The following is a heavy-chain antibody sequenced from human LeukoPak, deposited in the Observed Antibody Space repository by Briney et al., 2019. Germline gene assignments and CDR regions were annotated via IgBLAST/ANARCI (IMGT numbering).Heavy chain of an antibody. Sequence: ASVKVSCKASGYTFTGYYMHWVRQAPGQGLEWMGWINLNSGGTNYAQKFQGRVTMTRDTSISTAYMELSRLRSDDTAVYYCAREPPYCSSTSCYRGGFDYWGQGTLVTVSS. V-gene: IGHV1-2*02. J-gene: IGHJ4*02. CDR2: INLNSGGT. CDR3: AREPPYCSSTSCYRGGFDY. D-gene: IGHD2-2*02. CDR1: GYTFTGYY.